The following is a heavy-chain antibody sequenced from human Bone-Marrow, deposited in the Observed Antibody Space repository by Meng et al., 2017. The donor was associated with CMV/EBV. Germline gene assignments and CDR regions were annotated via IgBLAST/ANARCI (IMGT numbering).Heavy chain of an antibody. CDR3: ARARTDGYYYYGMDV. CDR2: IIPIFGTA. V-gene: IGHV1-69*05. Sequence: SVKVSCKASGGTFSSYAISWVRQAPGQGLEWMGGIIPIFGTANYAQRFQGRVTITTDESTSTAYMELSSLRSEDTAVYYCARARTDGYYYYGMDVWGQGTTVTVSS. J-gene: IGHJ6*02. D-gene: IGHD5-24*01. CDR1: GGTFSSYA.